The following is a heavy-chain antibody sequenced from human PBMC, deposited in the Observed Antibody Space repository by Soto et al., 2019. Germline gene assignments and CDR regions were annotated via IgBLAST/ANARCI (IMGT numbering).Heavy chain of an antibody. Sequence: SDTLALTCNVSGDSVTNKDYYWCWIRQPPGTGLEWIASIYFTGSPQSNPSLRSRITISVDTTKNHFSLELRSVTAADTAIYYCTRHSYTHPGIVDYWGQGTRVTVSS. D-gene: IGHD3-10*01. CDR1: GDSVTNKDYY. J-gene: IGHJ4*02. CDR3: TRHSYTHPGIVDY. CDR2: IYFTGSP. V-gene: IGHV4-39*01.